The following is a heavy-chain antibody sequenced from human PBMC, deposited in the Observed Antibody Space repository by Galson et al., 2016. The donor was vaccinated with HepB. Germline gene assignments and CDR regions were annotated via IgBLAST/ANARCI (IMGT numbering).Heavy chain of an antibody. Sequence: SLRLSCAASGFTFSFHVMSWVRQAPGRGLEWVSTISAAGTFYADSVKGRFTISRDDSKDTLYLQMNSLRDDDTAVYYCARGGGCSGTSCYYPDYWGQGILVTVSS. V-gene: IGHV3-23*01. J-gene: IGHJ4*02. CDR1: GFTFSFHV. CDR3: ARGGGCSGTSCYYPDY. D-gene: IGHD2-2*01. CDR2: ISAAGT.